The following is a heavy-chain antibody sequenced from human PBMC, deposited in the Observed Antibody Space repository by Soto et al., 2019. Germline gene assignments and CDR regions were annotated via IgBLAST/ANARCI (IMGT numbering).Heavy chain of an antibody. D-gene: IGHD6-13*01. J-gene: IGHJ4*02. V-gene: IGHV3-33*01. Sequence: QVQLVESGGGVVQPGRSLRLSCAASGFTFSSYGMHWVRQAPGKGLEWVAVIWYDGSNKYYADSVKGRFTISRDNSKNTLYLQMNSLRAEDTAVYYCVRGGAAAGPFDYWGQGTLVTVSS. CDR1: GFTFSSYG. CDR3: VRGGAAAGPFDY. CDR2: IWYDGSNK.